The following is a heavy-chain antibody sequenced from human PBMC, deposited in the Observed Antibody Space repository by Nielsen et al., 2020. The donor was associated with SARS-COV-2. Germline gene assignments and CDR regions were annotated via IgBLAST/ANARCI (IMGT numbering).Heavy chain of an antibody. V-gene: IGHV3-11*01. CDR1: GFTFSDYY. J-gene: IGHJ4*02. CDR3: ARAYIALNV. Sequence: GESLKISCAASGFTFSDYYMSWIRQAPGKGLEWVSYISSSGSTIYYADSVKGRFTISRDNAKSSLYLQMNSLRAEDTAVYYCARAYIALNVWGQGTLVTVSS. D-gene: IGHD5-12*01. CDR2: ISSSGSTI.